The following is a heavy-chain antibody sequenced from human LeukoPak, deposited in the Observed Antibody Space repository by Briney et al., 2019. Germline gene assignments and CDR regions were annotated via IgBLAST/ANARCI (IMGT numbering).Heavy chain of an antibody. CDR1: GFTFSSYA. J-gene: IGHJ4*02. V-gene: IGHV3-23*01. CDR2: ISGSGGST. Sequence: GGSLRLSCAASGFTFSSYAMSWVRQAPGKGLEWVSAISGSGGSTYYADSVKGRFTISRDNSKNTLYLQMNSPRAEDTAVYYCARASGYSYGYYFDYWGQGTLVTVSS. CDR3: ARASGYSYGYYFDY. D-gene: IGHD5-18*01.